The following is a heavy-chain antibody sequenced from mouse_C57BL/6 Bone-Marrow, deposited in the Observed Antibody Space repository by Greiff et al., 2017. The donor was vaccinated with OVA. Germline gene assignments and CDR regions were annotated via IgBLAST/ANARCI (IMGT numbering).Heavy chain of an antibody. CDR3: ARLGTVSYAMDY. D-gene: IGHD1-1*01. CDR1: GFTFSDYY. Sequence: DVQLVESGGGLVQPGGSLKLSCAASGFTFSDYYMYWVRQTPEKRLEWVAYISNGGGSTYYPDTVKGRFTISRDNAKNTLYLQMSRLKSEDTAMYYCARLGTVSYAMDYWGQGTSVTVSS. J-gene: IGHJ4*01. V-gene: IGHV5-12*01. CDR2: ISNGGGST.